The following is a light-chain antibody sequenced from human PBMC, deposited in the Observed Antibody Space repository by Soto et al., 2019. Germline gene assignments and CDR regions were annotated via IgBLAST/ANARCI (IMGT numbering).Light chain of an antibody. V-gene: IGKV1-33*01. CDR2: DAS. J-gene: IGKJ4*01. Sequence: DLQMPPSPSSLSASVGDRVTITCQASQDISNYLNWYQQKPGKAPKLLIYDASNLETGVPSRFSGSVSGTDFTFTISGLQPEDTATYYCQQYENPLLTFGGGTKVEIK. CDR1: QDISNY. CDR3: QQYENPLLT.